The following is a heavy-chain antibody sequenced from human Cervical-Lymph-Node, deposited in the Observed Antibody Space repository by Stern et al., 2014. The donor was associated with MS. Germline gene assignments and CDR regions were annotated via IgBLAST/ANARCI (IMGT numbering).Heavy chain of an antibody. Sequence: QMQLVQSVAEVPKPGASVRISCKTSGYTFTSYYMHWVRQAPGQGLEWMGISNPGDGTTRFVQKFQGRVTMTSDTSTSTVYMDLSSLSSEDTAVYYCARSRVVARPLDYWGQGTLVTVSS. J-gene: IGHJ4*02. CDR2: SNPGDGTT. CDR3: ARSRVVARPLDY. V-gene: IGHV1-46*01. CDR1: GYTFTSYY. D-gene: IGHD2-15*01.